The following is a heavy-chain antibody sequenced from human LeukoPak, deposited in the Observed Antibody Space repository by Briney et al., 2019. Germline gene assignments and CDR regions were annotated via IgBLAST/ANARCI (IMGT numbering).Heavy chain of an antibody. V-gene: IGHV3-23*01. J-gene: IGHJ4*02. CDR1: GFTLSNYA. CDR2: ISGSGGDT. Sequence: GGSLRLSCAASGFTLSNYAMSWVRQTPGKGLEWVSAISGSGGDTYYADSVKGRFTISRDNSKNTLYLQMNSLRAEDTAVYYCARIPSGYWGQGTLVTVSS. D-gene: IGHD6-6*01. CDR3: ARIPSGY.